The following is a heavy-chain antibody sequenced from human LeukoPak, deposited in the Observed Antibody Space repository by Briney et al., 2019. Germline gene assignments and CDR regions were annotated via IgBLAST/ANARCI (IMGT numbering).Heavy chain of an antibody. J-gene: IGHJ4*02. CDR1: GFTFSSYN. Sequence: GGSLRLSCAASGFTFSSYNMNWVRQAPGKGLEWVSYISSSSSTIYYADSVKGRFTISRDNAKNSLHLQMNSLRAEDTAVYYCAKEKQLEPFDCWGQGTLVTVSS. CDR3: AKEKQLEPFDC. CDR2: ISSSSSTI. D-gene: IGHD1-1*01. V-gene: IGHV3-48*01.